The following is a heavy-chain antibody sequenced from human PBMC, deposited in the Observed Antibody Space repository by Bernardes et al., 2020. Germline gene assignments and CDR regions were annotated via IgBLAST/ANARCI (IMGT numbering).Heavy chain of an antibody. CDR3: ASIDNHSSSSLRPYYYMDV. V-gene: IGHV1-69*06. Sequence: SVKVSCKASGGTFSSYAISWVRQAPGQGLEWMGGIIPIFGTANYAQKFQGRVTITADKSTSTAYMELSSLRSEDTAVYYCASIDNHSSSSLRPYYYMDVWGKGTTVTVSS. CDR1: GGTFSSYA. CDR2: IIPIFGTA. D-gene: IGHD6-6*01. J-gene: IGHJ6*03.